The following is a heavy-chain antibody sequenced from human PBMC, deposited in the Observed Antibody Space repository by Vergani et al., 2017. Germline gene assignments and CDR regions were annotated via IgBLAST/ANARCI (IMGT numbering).Heavy chain of an antibody. J-gene: IGHJ4*02. CDR2: INPNSGGT. CDR3: ARASDTAMVKVYYFDY. D-gene: IGHD5-18*01. CDR1: GYTFTGYY. V-gene: IGHV1-2*02. Sequence: QVQLVQSGAEVKKPGASVKVSCKASGYTFTGYYMHWVRQAPGQGLEWMGWINPNSGGTNYAQKFRGRVTMTRDTSISTAYMELSRLRSDDTAVYYCARASDTAMVKVYYFDYWGQGTLVTVSS.